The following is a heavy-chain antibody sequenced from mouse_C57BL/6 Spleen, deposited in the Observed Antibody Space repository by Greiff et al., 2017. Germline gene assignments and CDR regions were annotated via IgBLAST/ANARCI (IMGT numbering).Heavy chain of an antibody. D-gene: IGHD1-1*01. Sequence: EVNLVESGGGLVKPGGSLKLSCAASGFTFSSYAMSWVRQTPEKRLEWVATISDGGSYTYYPDNVKGRFTISRDNAKNNQYLQMSHLKSEDTAMYDCARDHSYWAMDDWGQGTSVTVSS. J-gene: IGHJ4*01. CDR1: GFTFSSYA. CDR2: ISDGGSYT. CDR3: ARDHSYWAMDD. V-gene: IGHV5-4*01.